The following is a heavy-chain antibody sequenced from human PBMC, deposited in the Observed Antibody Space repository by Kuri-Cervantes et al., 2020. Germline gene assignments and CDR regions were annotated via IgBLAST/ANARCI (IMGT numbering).Heavy chain of an antibody. D-gene: IGHD5-12*01. V-gene: IGHV1-69*13. CDR1: GGTFSSYA. CDR3: ARGRYSGYGMDV. CDR2: IIPIFGTA. Sequence: SVKVSCKASGGTFSSYAISWVRQAPGQGLEWMGGIIPIFGTANYAQKFQGRVTITADESTSTAYMELSSLRSEDTAVYYCARGRYSGYGMDVWGQGTTVTVSS. J-gene: IGHJ6*02.